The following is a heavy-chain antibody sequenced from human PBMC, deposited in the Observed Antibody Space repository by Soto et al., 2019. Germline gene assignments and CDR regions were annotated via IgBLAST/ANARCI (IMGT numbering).Heavy chain of an antibody. V-gene: IGHV3-74*01. CDR3: ARAGYGDYIFDGMDV. J-gene: IGHJ6*02. CDR2: INSDGSST. CDR1: EFTFSSYW. Sequence: GGSLRLSCAASEFTFSSYWMHWVRQAPGKGLVWVSRINSDGSSTSYADSVKGRFTISRDNAKNTLYLQMNSLRAEDTAVYYCARAGYGDYIFDGMDVWGQGTTVTVSS. D-gene: IGHD4-17*01.